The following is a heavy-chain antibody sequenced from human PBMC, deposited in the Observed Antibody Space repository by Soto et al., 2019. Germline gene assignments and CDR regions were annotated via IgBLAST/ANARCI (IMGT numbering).Heavy chain of an antibody. CDR1: GDSVSSNSAA. J-gene: IGHJ3*02. CDR2: TYYRSKCYN. D-gene: IGHD6-19*01. CDR3: ARDQGEIAVAGTAFDI. Sequence: SQTLSLTCAISGDSVSSNSAAWNWIRQSPSRGLEWLGRTYYRSKCYNDYAVSVKSRITINPDTSKNQFSLQLNSVNPEDTAVYYCARDQGEIAVAGTAFDIWGQGTMVTVSS. V-gene: IGHV6-1*01.